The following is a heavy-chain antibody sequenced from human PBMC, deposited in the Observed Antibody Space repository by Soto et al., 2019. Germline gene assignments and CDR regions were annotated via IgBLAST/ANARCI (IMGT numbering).Heavy chain of an antibody. CDR2: ISGSGDNT. CDR1: GFTFSSYS. D-gene: IGHD1-1*01. J-gene: IGHJ4*02. CDR3: AKRERWPASGPY. V-gene: IGHV3-23*01. Sequence: EVQLLESGGGLVQPGGSLRLSCAASGFTFSSYSMTWVRQAPGKGLEWVSDISGSGDNTYYADSVKGRFTISRDNSKNTLDRQMNSLRAEDTALYYCAKRERWPASGPYWGQGTLVTVSS.